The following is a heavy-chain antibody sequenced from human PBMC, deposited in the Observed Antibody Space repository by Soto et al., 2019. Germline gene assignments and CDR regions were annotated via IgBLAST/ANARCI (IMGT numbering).Heavy chain of an antibody. Sequence: ASVKVSCKVSVYTLTELSMHWVRQAPGKGLEWMGGFDPEDGETIYAQKFQGRVTMTEDTSTDTAYMELSSLRSEDTAVYYCATDIPLTTVTTLDYWGQGTLVTVSS. J-gene: IGHJ4*02. CDR1: VYTLTELS. CDR3: ATDIPLTTVTTLDY. CDR2: FDPEDGET. V-gene: IGHV1-24*01. D-gene: IGHD4-17*01.